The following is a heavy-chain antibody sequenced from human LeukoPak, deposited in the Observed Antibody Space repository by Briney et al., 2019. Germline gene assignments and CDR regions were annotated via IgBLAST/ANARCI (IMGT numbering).Heavy chain of an antibody. CDR2: ISGSGGGT. Sequence: GGSLRLSCAASGFTFSSYAMSWVRQGPGKGLEWVSSISGSGGGTYYADSVKGRFTISRDNSKNTLYLQMNSLRADDTAVFYCAKGGGSGFFDYWGQGNVVTGSS. CDR3: AKGGGSGFFDY. CDR1: GFTFSSYA. D-gene: IGHD3-10*01. J-gene: IGHJ4*02. V-gene: IGHV3-23*01.